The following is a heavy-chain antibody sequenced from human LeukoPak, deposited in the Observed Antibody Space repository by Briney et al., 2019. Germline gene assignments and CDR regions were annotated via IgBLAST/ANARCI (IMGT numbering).Heavy chain of an antibody. Sequence: GGSLRLSCAASGFPFSSYEMYWVRQAPGKGLVWVSRVHGDGNNIGYADSVKGRFTIFRDNAKNTLYLQMNSLRPDDTAVYYCARARVGDPTDYWGQGTLVTVSS. J-gene: IGHJ4*02. D-gene: IGHD1-26*01. CDR2: VHGDGNNI. CDR3: ARARVGDPTDY. CDR1: GFPFSSYE. V-gene: IGHV3-74*01.